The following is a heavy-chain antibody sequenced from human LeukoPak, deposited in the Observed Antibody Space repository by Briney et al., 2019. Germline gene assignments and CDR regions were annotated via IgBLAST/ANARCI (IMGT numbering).Heavy chain of an antibody. Sequence: GGSLRLSCAASGFTFSSYEMNWVRQAPGKGLEWVSYISSSGSTIYYADSVKGRFTISRDNAKNSLYLQMNSLRAEDTAVYYCGRGGAYCGGDCYNAFDIWGQGTMVTVSS. D-gene: IGHD2-21*02. CDR1: GFTFSSYE. J-gene: IGHJ3*02. V-gene: IGHV3-48*03. CDR2: ISSSGSTI. CDR3: GRGGAYCGGDCYNAFDI.